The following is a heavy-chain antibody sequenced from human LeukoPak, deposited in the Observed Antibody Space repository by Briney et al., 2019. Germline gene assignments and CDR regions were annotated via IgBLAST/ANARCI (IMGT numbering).Heavy chain of an antibody. CDR3: TGRYYDRPPDY. V-gene: IGHV4-34*01. CDR2: INHNGST. Sequence: PSETLSLTCAVYGGSFSGYYWSWIRQPPGKGLEWIGEINHNGSTNYNPSLKSRVTISVDTSKNQFSLKLSSVTAADTAVYYCTGRYYDRPPDYWGQGTLVTVSS. D-gene: IGHD3-22*01. CDR1: GGSFSGYY. J-gene: IGHJ4*02.